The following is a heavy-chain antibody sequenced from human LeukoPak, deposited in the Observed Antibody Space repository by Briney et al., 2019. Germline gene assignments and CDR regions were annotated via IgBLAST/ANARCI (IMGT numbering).Heavy chain of an antibody. CDR2: ITPTTSYI. J-gene: IGHJ4*02. D-gene: IGHD3-22*01. V-gene: IGHV3-21*01. CDR1: GLGFSSFS. CDR3: ARLRRASDSSGYYYYYDY. Sequence: GGSLRLSCAASGLGFSSFSFNWIRQAPGKGLEWVSSITPTTSYIYYADSVRGQFTISRENAKNSLYLQMNSLRAEDTAVYYCARLRRASDSSGYYYYYDYWGQGTLVTVSS.